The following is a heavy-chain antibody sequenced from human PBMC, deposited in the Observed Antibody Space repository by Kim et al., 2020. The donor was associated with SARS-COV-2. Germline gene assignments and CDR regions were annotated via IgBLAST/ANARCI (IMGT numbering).Heavy chain of an antibody. CDR2: IWYDGSNK. V-gene: IGHV3-33*06. Sequence: GGSLRLSCAASGFTFSSYGMHWVRQAPGKGLEWVAVIWYDGSNKYYADSVKGRFTISRDNSKNTLYLQMNSLRAEDTAVYYCAKFLTRGIGDSHLDYWGQGTLVTVSS. CDR1: GFTFSSYG. D-gene: IGHD3-10*01. CDR3: AKFLTRGIGDSHLDY. J-gene: IGHJ4*02.